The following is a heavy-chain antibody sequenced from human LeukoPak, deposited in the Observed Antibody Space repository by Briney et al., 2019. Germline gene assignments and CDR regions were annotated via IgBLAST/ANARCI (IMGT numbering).Heavy chain of an antibody. CDR1: GFTFSSYA. J-gene: IGHJ5*02. CDR2: ISGSDGRT. Sequence: PGGSLRLSCAASGFTFSSYAMHWVRQAPGKGLEWVSTISGSDGRTNYADSVKGRLTISRDDSKNTLYLQMNSLRTEDTAIYYCAKRGLPAAGNNWFDPWGQGAQVTVSS. CDR3: AKRGLPAAGNNWFDP. D-gene: IGHD6-13*01. V-gene: IGHV3-23*01.